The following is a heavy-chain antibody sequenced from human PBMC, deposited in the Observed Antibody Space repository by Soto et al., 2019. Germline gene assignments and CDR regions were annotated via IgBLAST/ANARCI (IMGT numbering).Heavy chain of an antibody. CDR2: INHSGST. D-gene: IGHD1-1*01. CDR1: GGSFSGYY. V-gene: IGHV4-34*01. CDR3: ARVSGTTTSPFDY. J-gene: IGHJ4*02. Sequence: SETLSLTCAVYGGSFSGYYWSWIRQPPGKGLEWIGEINHSGSTNYNPSLKSRVTISVDTSKNQFSLKLSSVTAADTAVYYCARVSGTTTSPFDYWGQGTLVTVSS.